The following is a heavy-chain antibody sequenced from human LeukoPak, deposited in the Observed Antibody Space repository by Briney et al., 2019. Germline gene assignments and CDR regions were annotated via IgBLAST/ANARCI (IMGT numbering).Heavy chain of an antibody. CDR2: SYYSGST. J-gene: IGHJ4*02. CDR3: ARQYCSSTSCYAMQGSYFDY. CDR1: GDSISSSSDY. Sequence: SETLSLTCTVSGDSISSSSDYWGWLRQPPGKGLEWIGSSYYSGSTYYNPSLKSRVTISVDTSKNQFSLKLSSVTAADTAVYYCARQYCSSTSCYAMQGSYFDYWGQGTLVTVSS. V-gene: IGHV4-39*01. D-gene: IGHD2-2*01.